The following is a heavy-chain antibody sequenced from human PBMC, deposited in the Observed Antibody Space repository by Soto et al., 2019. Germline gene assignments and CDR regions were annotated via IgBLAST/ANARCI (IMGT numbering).Heavy chain of an antibody. Sequence: QVQLQESGPGLVKPSQTLSLTCSVSGASINTGGFYWSWVRQFPGKGLDWIGYGSHTGSRYLNPSLSSNITISLDTPTTLFSLRLTSVPDAYPAVYYCARVKVTTEYFVSWGKGSLVTVSS. CDR1: GASINTGGFY. D-gene: IGHD4-17*01. V-gene: IGHV4-31*01. CDR2: GSHTGSR. CDR3: ARVKVTTEYFVS. J-gene: IGHJ4*02.